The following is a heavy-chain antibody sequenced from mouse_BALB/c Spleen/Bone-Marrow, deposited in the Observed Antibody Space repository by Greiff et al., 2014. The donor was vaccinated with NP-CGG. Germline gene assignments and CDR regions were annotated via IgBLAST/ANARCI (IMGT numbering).Heavy chain of an antibody. CDR1: GYTFTSYY. J-gene: IGHJ4*01. V-gene: IGHV1S56*01. CDR2: IYPGNVNT. D-gene: IGHD1-1*01. Sequence: VQVVESGPELVKPGASVRISCKASGYTFTSYYIHWLKQRPGQGLEWIGWIYPGNVNTKYNEKFKGKATLTADKSSGTAYMQLSSLTSEDSAVYFCARSFYGRSMDYWGQGTSVTGSS. CDR3: ARSFYGRSMDY.